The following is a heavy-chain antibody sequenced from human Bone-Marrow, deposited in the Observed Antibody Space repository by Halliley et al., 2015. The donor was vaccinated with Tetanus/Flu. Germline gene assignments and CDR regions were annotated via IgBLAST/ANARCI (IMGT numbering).Heavy chain of an antibody. CDR3: AKDGSGYVAPFHLDS. J-gene: IGHJ4*02. Sequence: LAVISSDGTKEDIVDSVKGRFAISRDNSKNMLYLQMTSLRSEDTAVYFCAKDGSGYVAPFHLDSWGRGTLVTVSS. D-gene: IGHD5-12*01. V-gene: IGHV3-30*18. CDR2: ISSDGTKE.